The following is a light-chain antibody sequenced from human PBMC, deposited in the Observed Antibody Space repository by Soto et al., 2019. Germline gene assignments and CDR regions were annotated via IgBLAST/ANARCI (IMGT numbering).Light chain of an antibody. CDR2: DVS. J-gene: IGLJ1*01. V-gene: IGLV2-11*01. Sequence: QSALTQPRSVSGSRGQSVTISCTGTSSDVGGYNYVSWYPQHPGTAPKLMIYDVSKRPSGVPDRFSGSKSGNTASLTISGLQAEDEADYYCCSYAGSYTSYVFGTGTKVTVL. CDR1: SSDVGGYNY. CDR3: CSYAGSYTSYV.